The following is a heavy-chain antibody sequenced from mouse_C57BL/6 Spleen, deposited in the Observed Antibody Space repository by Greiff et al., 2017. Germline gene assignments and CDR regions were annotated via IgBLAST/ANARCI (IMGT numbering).Heavy chain of an antibody. J-gene: IGHJ4*01. V-gene: IGHV1-80*01. Sequence: VQLQESGAELVKPGASVKISCKASGYAFSSYWMNWVKQRPGKGLEWIGQIYPGDGDTNYNGKFKGKATLTADKSSSTAYMQLSSLTSEDSAVYFCARGSNHGAMDYWGQGTSVTVSS. CDR2: IYPGDGDT. CDR3: ARGSNHGAMDY. CDR1: GYAFSSYW. D-gene: IGHD2-5*01.